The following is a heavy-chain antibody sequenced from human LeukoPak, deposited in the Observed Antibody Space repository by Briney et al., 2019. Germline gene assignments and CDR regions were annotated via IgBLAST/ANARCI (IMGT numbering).Heavy chain of an antibody. Sequence: PSETLSLTCTVSGGSISTYYWNWIRQPPGKGLEWIGYIYYSGSTNCNPSLKSRVTISVDTSKNQFSLNLTSVTAADTAVYCCARSYGDYINFDYWGQGSLVTVSS. J-gene: IGHJ4*02. D-gene: IGHD4-17*01. CDR2: IYYSGST. CDR3: ARSYGDYINFDY. CDR1: GGSISTYY. V-gene: IGHV4-59*01.